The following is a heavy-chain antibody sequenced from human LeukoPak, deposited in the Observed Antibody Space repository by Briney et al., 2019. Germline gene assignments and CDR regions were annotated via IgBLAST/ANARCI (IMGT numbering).Heavy chain of an antibody. V-gene: IGHV3-21*01. J-gene: IGHJ4*02. D-gene: IGHD6-13*01. CDR3: ARGGSSWYSFDY. Sequence: GGSLRLSCAGSGFTLSSHSMNWGRQAPGKGLEWVSLISTSSSYIYYGDSVKGRFTISRDNARNSLFLRISSLRAEDTAVYYCARGGSSWYSFDYWGQGTLVTVSS. CDR1: GFTLSSHS. CDR2: ISTSSSYI.